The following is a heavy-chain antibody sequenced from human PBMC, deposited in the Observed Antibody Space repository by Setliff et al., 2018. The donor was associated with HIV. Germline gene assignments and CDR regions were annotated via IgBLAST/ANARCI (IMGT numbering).Heavy chain of an antibody. CDR3: ARGGYYYGSGSSLNYYGMDV. CDR2: INHSGST. V-gene: IGHV4-34*01. D-gene: IGHD3-10*01. Sequence: PSETLSLTCAVYGGSFSGYYWSWIRQPPGKGLEWIGEINHSGSTNYNPSLKSRVTISVDTSKNQFSLKLSSVTAADTAVYYCARGGYYYGSGSSLNYYGMDVWGQGTTVTVSS. CDR1: GGSFSGYY. J-gene: IGHJ6*02.